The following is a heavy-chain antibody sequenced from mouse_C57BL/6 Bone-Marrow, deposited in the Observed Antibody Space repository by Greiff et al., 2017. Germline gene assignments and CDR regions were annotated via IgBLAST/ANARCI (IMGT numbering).Heavy chain of an antibody. V-gene: IGHV3-6*01. J-gene: IGHJ4*01. CDR1: GYSITSGYY. Sequence: DVKLVESGPGLVKPSQSLSLTCSVTGYSITSGYYWNWIRQFPGNKLEWMGYISYDGSNNYNPSLKNRISITRDTSKNQFFLKLNSVTTEDTATYYCARGLDYGLTDYAMDYWGQGTSVTVSS. CDR3: ARGLDYGLTDYAMDY. D-gene: IGHD1-1*02. CDR2: ISYDGSN.